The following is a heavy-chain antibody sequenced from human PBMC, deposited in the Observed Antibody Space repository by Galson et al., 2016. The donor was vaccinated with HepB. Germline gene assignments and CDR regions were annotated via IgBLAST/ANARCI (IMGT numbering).Heavy chain of an antibody. CDR3: AKDGRPNDH. J-gene: IGHJ4*02. CDR1: GFTFSTCG. V-gene: IGHV3-23*01. CDR2: INKGGENT. Sequence: SLRLSCAASGFTFSTCGMTWFRQAPGKGLEWVSTINKGGENTHYADSVNGRFIISRDNSENTVSLQMNSLRDEDTAVYYCAKDGRPNDHWGQGTLVTVSS.